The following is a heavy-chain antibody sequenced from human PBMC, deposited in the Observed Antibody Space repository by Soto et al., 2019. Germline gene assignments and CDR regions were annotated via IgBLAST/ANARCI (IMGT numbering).Heavy chain of an antibody. V-gene: IGHV1-69*04. CDR3: ARDRVGDCSSTSCPLVP. Sequence: ASVKVSCKASGGTFSSYTISWVRQAPGQGLEWMGRTIPILGIANYAQKFQGRVTITADKSTSTAYMELSSLRSEDTAVYYCARDRVGDCSSTSCPLVPWGQGTLVTVSS. CDR1: GGTFSSYT. J-gene: IGHJ5*02. CDR2: TIPILGIA. D-gene: IGHD2-2*01.